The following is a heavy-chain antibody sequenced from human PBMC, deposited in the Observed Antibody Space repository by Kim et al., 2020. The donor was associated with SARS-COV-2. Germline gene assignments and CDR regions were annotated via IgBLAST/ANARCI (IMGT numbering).Heavy chain of an antibody. J-gene: IGHJ3*02. CDR1: GFTFNSYS. CDR2: ISSDSAYI. V-gene: IGHV3-21*01. CDR3: ARTLSDPPATKSGDAFDI. D-gene: IGHD5-12*01. Sequence: GGSLRLSCAASGFTFNSYSMNWVRQAPGKGLEWVSSISSDSAYIYYEDSVRGRFTTSRDNAQNSLFLQMNSLRAEDMAVYYCARTLSDPPATKSGDAFDIWGHGTMVTVSS.